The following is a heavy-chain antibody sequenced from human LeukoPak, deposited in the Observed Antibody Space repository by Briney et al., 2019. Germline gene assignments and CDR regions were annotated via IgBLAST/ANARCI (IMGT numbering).Heavy chain of an antibody. V-gene: IGHV4-30-2*01. CDR1: GGSISSGGYS. D-gene: IGHD5-18*01. CDR3: AREIVGRQGGRLWLPGYFDY. Sequence: SRTLSLTCAVSGGSISSGGYSWSWIRQPPGKGLEWIGYIYHSGSTYYNPSLKSRVTISVDRSKNQFSLKLSSVTAADTAVYYCAREIVGRQGGRLWLPGYFDYWGQGTLVTVSS. CDR2: IYHSGST. J-gene: IGHJ4*02.